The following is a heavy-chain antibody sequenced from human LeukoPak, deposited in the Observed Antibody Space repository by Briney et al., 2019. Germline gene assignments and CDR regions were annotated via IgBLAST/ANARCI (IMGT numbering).Heavy chain of an antibody. V-gene: IGHV3-23*01. CDR3: AQEHFDTSGYYSRFDN. J-gene: IGHJ4*02. Sequence: GGSLRLSCAASGFTFPRHAMSWVRQAPGKGLEGVASSGGRGGRTHYADSVKGRFTISRDNSQNTVYLHMNSLRADDTAVYYCAQEHFDTSGYYSRFDNWGQGILVTVSS. CDR1: GFTFPRHA. D-gene: IGHD3-22*01. CDR2: SGGRGGRT.